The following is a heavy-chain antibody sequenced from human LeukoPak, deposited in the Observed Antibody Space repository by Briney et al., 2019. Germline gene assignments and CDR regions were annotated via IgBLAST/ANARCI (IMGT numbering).Heavy chain of an antibody. CDR3: ARRGGSGSYDY. J-gene: IGHJ4*02. Sequence: GGSLRLSCAASGFTFSSYATSWVRQAPGKGLEYVSAISTNGGSTYYANSVKGRFTISRDNSKNTLYLQMGSLRAEDMAVYYCARRGGSGSYDYWGQGTLVTVSS. D-gene: IGHD3-10*01. CDR1: GFTFSSYA. CDR2: ISTNGGST. V-gene: IGHV3-64*01.